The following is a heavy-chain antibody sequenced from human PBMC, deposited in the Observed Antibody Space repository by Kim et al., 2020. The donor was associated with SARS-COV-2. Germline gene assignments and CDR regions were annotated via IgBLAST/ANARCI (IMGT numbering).Heavy chain of an antibody. CDR1: GYTFTGYY. V-gene: IGHV1-2*02. D-gene: IGHD1-1*01. J-gene: IGHJ6*02. Sequence: ASVKVSCKASGYTFTGYYMHWVRQAPGQGLEWMGWINPNSGGTNYAQKFQGRVTMTRDTSISTAYMELSRLRSDDTAVYYCARDSNWNDVGLYGMDVWGQGTTVTVSS. CDR3: ARDSNWNDVGLYGMDV. CDR2: INPNSGGT.